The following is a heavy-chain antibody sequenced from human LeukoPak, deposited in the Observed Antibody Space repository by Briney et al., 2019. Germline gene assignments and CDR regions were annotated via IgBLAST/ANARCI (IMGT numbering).Heavy chain of an antibody. J-gene: IGHJ4*02. D-gene: IGHD3-10*01. Sequence: GSLRLSCAASGFTFSSYEMNWVRQAPGKGLEWIGYIYYSGSTNYNPSLKSRVTISVDTSKNQFSLKLSSVTAADTAVYYCARSRMVRGVWNYFDYWGQGTLVTVSS. CDR3: ARSRMVRGVWNYFDY. V-gene: IGHV4-59*08. CDR1: GFTFSSYE. CDR2: IYYSGST.